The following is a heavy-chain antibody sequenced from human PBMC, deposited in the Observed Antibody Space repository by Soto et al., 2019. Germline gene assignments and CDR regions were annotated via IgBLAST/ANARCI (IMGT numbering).Heavy chain of an antibody. D-gene: IGHD3-16*02. J-gene: IGHJ3*02. Sequence: PGGSLRLSCAASGFTFSSYAMSWVRQAPGKGLEWVSAISGSGGSTYYADSVKGRFTISRDNSKNTLYLQMNSLRAEDTAVYYCAKGGDYDYIWGSYRNDAFDIWGQGTMVTVSS. CDR1: GFTFSSYA. CDR2: ISGSGGST. V-gene: IGHV3-23*01. CDR3: AKGGDYDYIWGSYRNDAFDI.